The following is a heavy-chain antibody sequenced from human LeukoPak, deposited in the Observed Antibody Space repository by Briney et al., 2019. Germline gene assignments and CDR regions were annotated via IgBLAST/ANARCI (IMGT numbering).Heavy chain of an antibody. V-gene: IGHV1-18*01. CDR3: ARSRRVGTTLDYFDY. J-gene: IGHJ4*02. Sequence: ASVKVSRKASGYTFTSYGISWVRQAPGQGLEWMGWISAYNGNTNFAQKLQGRVTMTTDTATRTVYMELRSLRSDDTAVYYCARSRRVGTTLDYFDYWGQGTLVTVSS. D-gene: IGHD1-26*01. CDR1: GYTFTSYG. CDR2: ISAYNGNT.